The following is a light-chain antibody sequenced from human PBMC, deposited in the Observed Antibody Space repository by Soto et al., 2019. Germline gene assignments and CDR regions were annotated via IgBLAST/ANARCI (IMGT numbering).Light chain of an antibody. CDR1: SSDIGGYNY. J-gene: IGLJ2*01. Sequence: QSALTQPPSAYGSPGQSVTISCTGTSSDIGGYNYVAWYQQHPGKAPKLMIYEVSKRPSGVPDRFSGSKSGNTASLTVSGLQAEDEADYYCSSYAGSNNVVFCGGTKVTVL. V-gene: IGLV2-8*01. CDR2: EVS. CDR3: SSYAGSNNVV.